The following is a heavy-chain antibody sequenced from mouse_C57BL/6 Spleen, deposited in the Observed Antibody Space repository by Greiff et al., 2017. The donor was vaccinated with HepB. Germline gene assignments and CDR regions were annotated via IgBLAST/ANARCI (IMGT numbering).Heavy chain of an antibody. V-gene: IGHV1-82*01. CDR3: AREGVVLRREGFAY. D-gene: IGHD1-1*01. CDR2: IYPGGGDT. CDR1: GYAFSSSW. J-gene: IGHJ3*01. Sequence: VQLQESGPELVKPGASVKISCNASGYAFSSSWMNWVKQRPGKGLEWIGRIYPGGGDTNYNGKFKGKATLTADKSSSTAYMQLSSLTSEDCAVYFCAREGVVLRREGFAYWGQGTLVTVSA.